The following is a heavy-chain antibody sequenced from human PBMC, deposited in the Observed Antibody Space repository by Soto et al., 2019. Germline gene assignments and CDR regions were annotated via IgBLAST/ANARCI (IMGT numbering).Heavy chain of an antibody. CDR3: ARLPSGYNYGMDV. CDR2: IDHSGST. CDR1: GGSFSGYY. Sequence: SETLSLTCAVYGGSFSGYYWSWIRQPPGKGLEWIGEIDHSGSTNYNPSLKSRVTISVDTSKNQFSLKLSSVTAADTAVYYCARLPSGYNYGMDVWGQGTTVTVSS. D-gene: IGHD6-25*01. V-gene: IGHV4-34*01. J-gene: IGHJ6*02.